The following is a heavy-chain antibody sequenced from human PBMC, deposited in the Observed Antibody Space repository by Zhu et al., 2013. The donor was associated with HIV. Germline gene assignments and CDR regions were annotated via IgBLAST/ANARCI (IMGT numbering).Heavy chain of an antibody. CDR1: GYTFTSYA. CDR2: INAGNGNT. D-gene: IGHD3-22*01. V-gene: IGHV1-3*01. CDR3: ARGWDSSGYTY. Sequence: QVQLVQSGAEVKKPGASVKVSCKASGYTFTSYAMHWVRQAPGQRLEWMGWINAGNGNTKYSQKFQGRVTITRDTSASTAYMELSSLRSEDTAVYYCARGWDSSGYTYWGQGNPGHRLL. J-gene: IGHJ4*02.